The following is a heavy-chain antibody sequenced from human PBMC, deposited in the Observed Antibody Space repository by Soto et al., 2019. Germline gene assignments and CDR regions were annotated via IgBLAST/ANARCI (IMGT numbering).Heavy chain of an antibody. CDR2: IIPLSGTA. D-gene: IGHD1-26*01. Sequence: QAQLVQSGAEVKKPGSSVKVSCKASGGNFRSYEFSWVRQAPGQGLEWMGGIIPLSGTANYAQKFQGRVTITADKSTSTTYMELSSLRSEDTAMYFCAKGVLGATDFDYWGQGTLVTVSS. J-gene: IGHJ4*02. V-gene: IGHV1-69*06. CDR3: AKGVLGATDFDY. CDR1: GGNFRSYE.